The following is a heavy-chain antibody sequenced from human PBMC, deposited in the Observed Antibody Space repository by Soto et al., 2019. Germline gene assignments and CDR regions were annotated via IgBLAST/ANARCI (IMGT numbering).Heavy chain of an antibody. CDR2: IKSKTDGGTT. V-gene: IGHV3-15*07. CDR3: TTDSYSTIIIVRFDY. D-gene: IGHD3-22*01. Sequence: GGSLRLSCAASGFTFSNAWINWVRQAPGKGLEWVGHIKSKTDGGTTDYAEPVKGRSAISRDDSNNMVYLQMNSLKIEDTAVYYCTTDSYSTIIIVRFDYWGHGTLVTSPQ. CDR1: GFTFSNAW. J-gene: IGHJ4*01.